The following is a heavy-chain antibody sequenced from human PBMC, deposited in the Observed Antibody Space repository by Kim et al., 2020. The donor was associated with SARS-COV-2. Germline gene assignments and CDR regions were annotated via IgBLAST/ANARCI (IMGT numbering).Heavy chain of an antibody. D-gene: IGHD6-13*01. Sequence: GGSLRLSCAASGFTFSDHYMDWVRQAPGKGLEWVGRTRNKANSYTTEYAASVKGRFTISRDDSKNSLYLQMNSLKTEDTAVYYCARDSGTGALGYWGQGTLVTVSS. V-gene: IGHV3-72*01. CDR2: TRNKANSYTT. J-gene: IGHJ4*02. CDR3: ARDSGTGALGY. CDR1: GFTFSDHY.